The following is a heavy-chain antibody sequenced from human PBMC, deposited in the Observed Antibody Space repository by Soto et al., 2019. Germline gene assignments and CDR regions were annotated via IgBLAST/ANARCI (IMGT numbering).Heavy chain of an antibody. CDR2: IYYSGST. J-gene: IGHJ6*03. Sequence: SETLSLTCTVSGGSIRGYYWSWIRQHPGKGLEWIGYIYYSGSTNYNPSLKSRVTISVDTSKNQFSLKLSSVTAADTAVYYCARGGNERGYYYYYYMDVWGKGTTVTVSS. V-gene: IGHV4-59*01. D-gene: IGHD2-15*01. CDR1: GGSIRGYY. CDR3: ARGGNERGYYYYYYMDV.